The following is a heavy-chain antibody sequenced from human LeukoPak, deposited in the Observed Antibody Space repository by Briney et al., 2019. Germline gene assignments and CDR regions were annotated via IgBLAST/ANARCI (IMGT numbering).Heavy chain of an antibody. D-gene: IGHD1-1*01. CDR2: IRYDGSNK. J-gene: IGHJ3*02. CDR1: GFTFSSYG. Sequence: PGGSLRLSCAASGFTFSSYGMHWVRQAPGKGLEWVAFIRYDGSNKCYADSVKGRFTISRDNSKNTLYLQMNSLRAEDTAVYYCAITQLAAASDAFDIWGQGTMVTVSS. V-gene: IGHV3-30*02. CDR3: AITQLAAASDAFDI.